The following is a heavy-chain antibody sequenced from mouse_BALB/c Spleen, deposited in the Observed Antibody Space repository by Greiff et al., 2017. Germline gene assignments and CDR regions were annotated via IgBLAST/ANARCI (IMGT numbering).Heavy chain of an antibody. V-gene: IGHV5-17*02. Sequence: EVKVVESGGGLVQPGGSRKLSCAASGFTFSSFGMHWVRQAPEKGLEWVAYISSGSSTIYYADTVKGRFTISRDNPKNTLFLQMTSLRSEDTAMYYCARGGGSLYWGQGTLVTVSA. J-gene: IGHJ3*01. CDR1: GFTFSSFG. CDR2: ISSGSSTI. CDR3: ARGGGSLY. D-gene: IGHD1-1*02.